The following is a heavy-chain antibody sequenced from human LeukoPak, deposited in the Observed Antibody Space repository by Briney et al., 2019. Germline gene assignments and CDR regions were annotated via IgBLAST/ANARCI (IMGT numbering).Heavy chain of an antibody. CDR3: ARRSSSWYVGYFDY. CDR1: GGSFSGYY. V-gene: IGHV4-39*01. CDR2: IYYSGST. Sequence: KPSETLSLTCAVYGGSFSGYYWGWIRQPPGKGLEWIGSIYYSGSTYYNPSHKSRVTISVDTSKNQFSLKLSSVTAADTAVYYCARRSSSWYVGYFDYWGQGTLVTVSS. D-gene: IGHD6-13*01. J-gene: IGHJ4*02.